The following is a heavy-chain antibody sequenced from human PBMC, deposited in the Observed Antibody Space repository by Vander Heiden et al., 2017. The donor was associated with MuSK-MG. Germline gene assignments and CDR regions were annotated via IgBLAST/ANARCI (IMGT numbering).Heavy chain of an antibody. J-gene: IGHJ2*01. V-gene: IGHV4-59*01. CDR1: GGSISSYS. D-gene: IGHD2-2*01. CDR2: IYYSGST. Sequence: QVQLQESGPGLVKPSETLSLTCTVSGGSISSYSWSWIRQPPGKGLEWIGYIYYSGSTNYNPSLKSRVTISADTSKNQFSLKLSSVTAADTAVYYCATSRDPIYWYFDLWGRGTLVTVSS. CDR3: ATSRDPIYWYFDL.